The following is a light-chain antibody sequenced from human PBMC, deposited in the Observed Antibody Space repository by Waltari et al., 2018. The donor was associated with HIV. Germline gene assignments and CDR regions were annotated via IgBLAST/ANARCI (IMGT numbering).Light chain of an antibody. CDR2: DAS. CDR3: QQYNNWPPWT. V-gene: IGKV3-15*01. J-gene: IGKJ1*01. CDR1: QSISSN. Sequence: EIVMTQSPATLSVSPGERATLSCRASQSISSNLAWYQQRLGQAPRLLIYDASIRATGIPARFSGSGSGTEFTLNISSLQSEDFAVYYCQQYNNWPPWTFGQGTKVE.